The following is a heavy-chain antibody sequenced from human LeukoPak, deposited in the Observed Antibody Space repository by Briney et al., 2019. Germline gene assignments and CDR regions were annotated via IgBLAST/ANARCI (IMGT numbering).Heavy chain of an antibody. V-gene: IGHV5-51*01. J-gene: IGHJ4*02. CDR1: GYSFTSYW. D-gene: IGHD1-26*01. CDR2: IYPGDSET. Sequence: GESLKISCKGSGYSFTSYWIAWVRQMPGKGLEWMAIIYPGDSETRYSTSFQGQVTISADKSITTAYLQWSSLKASDTAMYYCARRSSGGSYWDWGQGTLVTVSS. CDR3: ARRSSGGSYWD.